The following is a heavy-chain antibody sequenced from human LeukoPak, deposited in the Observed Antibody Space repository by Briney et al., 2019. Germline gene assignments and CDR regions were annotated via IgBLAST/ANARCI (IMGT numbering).Heavy chain of an antibody. D-gene: IGHD4-17*01. CDR3: ARWGTTVTTILWGPIDAFDI. J-gene: IGHJ3*02. CDR1: GGSISSYY. Sequence: SETLSLTCTVSGGSISSYYWSWIRQPPGKGLEWIGYIYYSGSTNYNPSLKSRVTISVDTSKNQFSLKLSSVTAADTAVYYCARWGTTVTTILWGPIDAFDIWGQGTMVTVSS. V-gene: IGHV4-59*01. CDR2: IYYSGST.